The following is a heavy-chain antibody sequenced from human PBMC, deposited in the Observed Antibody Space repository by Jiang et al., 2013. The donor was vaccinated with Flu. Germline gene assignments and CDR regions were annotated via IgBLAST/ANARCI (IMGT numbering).Heavy chain of an antibody. CDR1: GFTFSSYA. V-gene: IGHV3-30*04. J-gene: IGHJ4*02. CDR3: ARDQPLIAAAGSEYFDY. CDR2: ISYDGSNK. D-gene: IGHD6-13*01. Sequence: VQLLESGGGVVQPGRSLRLSCAASGFTFSSYAMHWVRQAPGKGLEWVAVISYDGSNKYYADSVKGRFTISRDNSKNTLYLQMNSLRAEDTAVYYCARDQPLIAAAGSEYFDYWGQGTLVTVSS.